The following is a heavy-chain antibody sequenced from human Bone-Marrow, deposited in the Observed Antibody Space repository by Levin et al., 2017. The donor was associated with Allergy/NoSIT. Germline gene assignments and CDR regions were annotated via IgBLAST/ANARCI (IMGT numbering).Heavy chain of an antibody. V-gene: IGHV4-31*03. CDR3: ARGPPGSSSYYFDY. J-gene: IGHJ4*02. D-gene: IGHD6-6*01. Sequence: SQTLSLTCTVSGGSIRSGGYYWSWIRQHPGKGLEWIGYIYYSGSTYYNPSLKSRVTISVDTSKNQFSLKLSSVTAADTAVYYCARGPPGSSSYYFDYWGQGTLVTVSS. CDR2: IYYSGST. CDR1: GGSIRSGGYY.